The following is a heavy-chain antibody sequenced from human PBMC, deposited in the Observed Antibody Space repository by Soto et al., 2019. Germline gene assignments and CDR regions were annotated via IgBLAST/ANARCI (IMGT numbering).Heavy chain of an antibody. CDR3: ARGALVGGTIFYYYYGMDV. D-gene: IGHD1-26*01. CDR2: ISSSGSTR. CDR1: GVTFSRAE. Sequence: GGSLRLSCAASGVTFSRAEMNWVRQAQVKGLVWFSYISSSGSTRYYADSVKGRFTISRDNAKNSLYLQMNSLRAEDTAVYYCARGALVGGTIFYYYYGMDVWGQGTTVTVSS. V-gene: IGHV3-48*03. J-gene: IGHJ6*02.